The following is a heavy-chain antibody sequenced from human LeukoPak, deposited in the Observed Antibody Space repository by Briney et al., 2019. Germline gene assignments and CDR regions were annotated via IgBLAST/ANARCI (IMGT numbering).Heavy chain of an antibody. Sequence: PSETLSLTCTVSGGSISSYYWNWVRQAPGKGLEWIGNIYYSGSTYYNASLQSRVTISIDTSKNQFSLKLSSVTAADTAVYYCARDPVMVVAAAGYFDYWGQGTLVTVSS. CDR2: IYYSGST. CDR3: ARDPVMVVAAAGYFDY. D-gene: IGHD6-13*01. CDR1: GGSISSYY. J-gene: IGHJ4*02. V-gene: IGHV4-59*12.